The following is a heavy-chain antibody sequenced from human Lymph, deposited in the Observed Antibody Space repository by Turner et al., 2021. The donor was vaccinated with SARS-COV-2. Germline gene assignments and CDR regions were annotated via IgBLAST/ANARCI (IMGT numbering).Heavy chain of an antibody. D-gene: IGHD3-22*01. CDR1: GGTFSSSA. V-gene: IGHV1-69*10. J-gene: IGHJ6*02. Sequence: QVQLVQSGAEVKKPGSSVKVSCKASGGTFSSSAISWVRQAPGQGLEWKGVIIPKLGRANNKQKFQGKVTITADKYTSTAYMELGSLRSEDTAVYFCARIVGPGVGGGVYYYYYGMDVWGQGTTVTVSS. CDR3: ARIVGPGVGGGVYYYYYGMDV. CDR2: IIPKLGRA.